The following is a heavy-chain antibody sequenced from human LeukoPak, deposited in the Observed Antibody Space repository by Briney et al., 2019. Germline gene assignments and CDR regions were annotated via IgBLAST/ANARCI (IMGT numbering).Heavy chain of an antibody. J-gene: IGHJ5*02. CDR3: ARALCSSTSCFKYWFDP. V-gene: IGHV4-59*01. D-gene: IGHD2-2*01. CDR1: GGSITSYY. Sequence: TSETLSLTCTVSGGSITSYYWSWIRQPPGKGLEWIGYIYYSGSTNYNPSLKSRVTISVDTSKNQFSLKLSSVTAADTAVYYCARALCSSTSCFKYWFDPWGQGTLVTVSS. CDR2: IYYSGST.